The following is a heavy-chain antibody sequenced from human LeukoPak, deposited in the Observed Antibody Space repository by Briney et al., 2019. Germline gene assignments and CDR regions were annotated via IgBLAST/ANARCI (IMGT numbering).Heavy chain of an antibody. D-gene: IGHD3-22*01. Sequence: PGGSLRLSCAASGFTFSSYAMSWVRQAPGKGLEWVSGISGSDGSTYSADSVKGRFTISRDTSRNTLYLQMNSLRAEDTAVYYCAKNGDGVIGYLLNWGRETLVTVSS. CDR3: AKNGDGVIGYLLN. J-gene: IGHJ4*02. V-gene: IGHV3-23*01. CDR1: GFTFSSYA. CDR2: ISGSDGST.